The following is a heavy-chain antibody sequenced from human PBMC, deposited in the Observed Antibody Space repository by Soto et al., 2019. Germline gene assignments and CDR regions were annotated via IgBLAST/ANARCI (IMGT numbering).Heavy chain of an antibody. V-gene: IGHV3-7*04. CDR1: GFTFSSYW. J-gene: IGHJ6*03. CDR2: IKQDGSEK. D-gene: IGHD3-9*01. Sequence: EGSLRLSCAASGFTFSSYWMSWVRQAPGKGLEWVANIKQDGSEKYYVDSVKGRFTISRDNAKNSLYLQMNSLRAEDTAVYYCARGAGYSWYYYMDVWGKGTTVTVS. CDR3: ARGAGYSWYYYMDV.